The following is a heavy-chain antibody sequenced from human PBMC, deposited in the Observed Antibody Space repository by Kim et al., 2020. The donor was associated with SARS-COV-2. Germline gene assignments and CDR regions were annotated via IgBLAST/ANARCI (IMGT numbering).Heavy chain of an antibody. J-gene: IGHJ4*02. Sequence: GGSLRLSCAASGFTFTTYAMTWVRQAPGKGLQWVSAITGSGGGAQYADSVKDLFTISRDNSKNTLYLQMNSLRAEDTAVYYCARAVSGWLFDFWGQGTLVTVSS. CDR1: GFTFTTYA. V-gene: IGHV3-23*01. CDR3: ARAVSGWLFDF. CDR2: ITGSGGGA. D-gene: IGHD6-19*01.